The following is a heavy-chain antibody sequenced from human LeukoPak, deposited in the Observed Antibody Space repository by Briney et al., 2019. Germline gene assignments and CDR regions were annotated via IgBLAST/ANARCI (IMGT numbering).Heavy chain of an antibody. Sequence: PSETLSLTCTVSGGSISSFYWSWIRQPPGKGLEWIGYIYHSESTNYNPSLKSRVTISVDTSKNQFSLKVSSVTAADTAVYYCARHLTGYYYYYMDVWGKGTTVTVSS. J-gene: IGHJ6*03. CDR2: IYHSEST. CDR3: ARHLTGYYYYYMDV. D-gene: IGHD3-16*01. V-gene: IGHV4-59*08. CDR1: GGSISSFY.